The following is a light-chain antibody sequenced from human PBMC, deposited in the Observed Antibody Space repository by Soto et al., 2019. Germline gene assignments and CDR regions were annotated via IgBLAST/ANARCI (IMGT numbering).Light chain of an antibody. CDR3: QQYNIWPPLT. Sequence: EVALTQSPDILSVSPGETATLSCRASQSVRSNLAWYQQKPGQAPRLLIYGASTRATGIPARFSGSGSGREFTLNISSLQSEDFGLYYCQQYNIWPPLTFGGGTKVEI. CDR1: QSVRSN. J-gene: IGKJ4*01. CDR2: GAS. V-gene: IGKV3-15*01.